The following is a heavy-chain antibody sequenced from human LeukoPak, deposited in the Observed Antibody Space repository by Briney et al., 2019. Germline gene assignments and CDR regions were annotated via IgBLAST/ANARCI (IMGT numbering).Heavy chain of an antibody. J-gene: IGHJ4*02. CDR2: INPNSGGT. CDR1: GYTFTGYY. Sequence: SVKVSCKASGYTFTGYYIHWVRQAPGQGLEWMGWINPNSGGTNYAQKFQGRVTMTRDTSISTAYMELSRLRSDDTAVYYCAREDLTGEDFDYWGQGTLVTVSS. V-gene: IGHV1-2*02. CDR3: AREDLTGEDFDY. D-gene: IGHD7-27*01.